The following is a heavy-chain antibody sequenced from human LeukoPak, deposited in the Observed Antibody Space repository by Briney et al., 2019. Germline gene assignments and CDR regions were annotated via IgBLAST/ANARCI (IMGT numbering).Heavy chain of an antibody. J-gene: IGHJ6*03. CDR2: INAGNGNT. CDR1: GYTFTSYA. Sequence: ASVKVSCKASGYTFTSYAMHWVRQAPGQRLEWMGWINAGNGNTKYSQEFQGRVTITRDTSASTAYMELSRLRSDDTAVYYCARGGSWALYYYYMDVWGKGTTVTVSS. V-gene: IGHV1-3*01. D-gene: IGHD6-13*01. CDR3: ARGGSWALYYYYMDV.